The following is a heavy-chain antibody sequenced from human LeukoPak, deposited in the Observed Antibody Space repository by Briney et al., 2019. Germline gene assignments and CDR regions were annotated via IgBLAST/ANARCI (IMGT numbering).Heavy chain of an antibody. Sequence: GGSLRLSCAASGFTFSSYAMSWVRQAPGKGLEWVSAISGSGGSTYYADSVKGRFTISRDNSKNTLYLQMNSLRAEDTAVYYCAKDVGIVYYDSSGYFAFDIWGQGTMVTVSS. CDR1: GFTFSSYA. V-gene: IGHV3-23*01. CDR3: AKDVGIVYYDSSGYFAFDI. J-gene: IGHJ3*02. CDR2: ISGSGGST. D-gene: IGHD3-22*01.